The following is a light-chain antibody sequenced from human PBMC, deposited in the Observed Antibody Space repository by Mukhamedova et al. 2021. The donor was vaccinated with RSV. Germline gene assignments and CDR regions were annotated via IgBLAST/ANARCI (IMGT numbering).Light chain of an antibody. CDR3: QQYANSPLT. J-gene: IGKJ4*01. CDR1: QTISNNY. CDR2: DAS. V-gene: IGKV3-20*01. Sequence: RATLSCRASQTISNNYLAWYLQKPGQAPRLVIYDASSTATDIPDRFSGSVSGTDFNLTIRRLEPEDFAVYYCQQYANSPLTFGGG.